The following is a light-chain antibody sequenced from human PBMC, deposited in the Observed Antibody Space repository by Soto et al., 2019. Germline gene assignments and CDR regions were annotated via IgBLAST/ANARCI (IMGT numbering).Light chain of an antibody. Sequence: QTVVTQSSSASASLGSSVKLTCTLSSGHSSYIIAWHQQQPGKAPRYLMKLEGSGSYNKGSGVPDRFSGSSSGADRHLTISNLQSEDEADYYCETWDSNTHVFGGGTQLTVL. CDR1: SGHSSYI. CDR2: LEGSGSY. CDR3: ETWDSNTHV. V-gene: IGLV4-60*03. J-gene: IGLJ7*01.